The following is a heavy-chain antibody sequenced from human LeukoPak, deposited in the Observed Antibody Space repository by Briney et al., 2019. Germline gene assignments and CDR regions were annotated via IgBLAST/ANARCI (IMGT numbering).Heavy chain of an antibody. V-gene: IGHV4-59*08. CDR2: IYYSGST. D-gene: IGHD1-26*01. CDR3: ARISSGSLTA. J-gene: IGHJ5*02. CDR1: GGSISSYY. Sequence: PSETLSLTCTVSGGSISSYYWSWIRQPPGKGLEWIGYIYYSGSTNYNPSLKSRVTISVDTSKNQFSLKLSSVTAADTAVYYCARISSGSLTAWGQGTLVTVSS.